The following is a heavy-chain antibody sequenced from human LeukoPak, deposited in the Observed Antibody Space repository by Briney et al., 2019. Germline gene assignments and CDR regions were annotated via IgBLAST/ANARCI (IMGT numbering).Heavy chain of an antibody. CDR3: ARAWDV. CDR1: GFTFSSYW. V-gene: IGHV3-74*01. Sequence: GGSLRLSCVASGFTFSSYWMHWVRQAPGKGLVWVSRTSSDGSSTSYADSVKGRFTISRDNAKNTVYLEMNSLRAEDTAVYYCARAWDVWGKGTTVTISS. J-gene: IGHJ6*04. CDR2: TSSDGSST.